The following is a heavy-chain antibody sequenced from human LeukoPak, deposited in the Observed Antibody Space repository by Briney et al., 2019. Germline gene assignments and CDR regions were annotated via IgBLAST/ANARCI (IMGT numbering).Heavy chain of an antibody. J-gene: IGHJ4*02. D-gene: IGHD6-19*01. CDR3: ARGGWSHDY. V-gene: IGHV4-59*01. CDR2: IYYSGST. CDR1: GGSISENY. Sequence: PSETLSLTCMVSGGSISENYWSWLRQPPGKGLEGIGYIYYSGSTNYNPSLKSRVTISVDTSKNQFSLKLRSVTAADTAVYYCARGGWSHDYWGQGTLVTVSS.